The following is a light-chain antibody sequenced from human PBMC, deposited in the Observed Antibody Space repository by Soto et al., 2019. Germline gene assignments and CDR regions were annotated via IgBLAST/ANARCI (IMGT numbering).Light chain of an antibody. CDR1: SGHSSYA. CDR2: LNSDGSH. Sequence: QSVLTQSPSASASLGASVKLTCTLTSGHSSYAIAWHQQQPEKGPRYLMKLNSDGSHNKGDGIPDRFSGSCSVAERYLTISSLQSEDEAIYYCQTWDTGTWVFGGGTKLTVL. V-gene: IGLV4-69*01. J-gene: IGLJ3*02. CDR3: QTWDTGTWV.